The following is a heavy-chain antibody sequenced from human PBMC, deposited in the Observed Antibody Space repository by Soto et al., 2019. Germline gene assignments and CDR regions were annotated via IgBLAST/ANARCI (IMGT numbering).Heavy chain of an antibody. J-gene: IGHJ5*02. CDR3: ARHHGPTTSENWFDP. D-gene: IGHD5-12*01. Sequence: SVKVSCKASAYTLFTYGISWVRQAPGQGLEWMGWISTYSGDTKYAQKFQGRVTMTTDTSTTTAYLELRSLRSDDTAVYYCARHHGPTTSENWFDPWGQGTLVTGSS. V-gene: IGHV1-18*01. CDR2: ISTYSGDT. CDR1: AYTLFTYG.